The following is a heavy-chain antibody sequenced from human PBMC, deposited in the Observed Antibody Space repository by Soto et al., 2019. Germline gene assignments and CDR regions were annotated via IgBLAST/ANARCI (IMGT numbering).Heavy chain of an antibody. D-gene: IGHD1-1*01. J-gene: IGHJ6*02. CDR3: ARERTGTTSMDV. CDR1: GYTFTSYD. CDR2: MNPNSGNT. Sequence: QVQLVQSGAEVKKPGASVKVSCKASGYTFTSYDINWVRQATGQGLEWMGWMNPNSGNTGYAQKXXGXXTITRNTSISTAYMELSSLRSEDTAVYYCARERTGTTSMDVWGQGTTVTVSS. V-gene: IGHV1-8*01.